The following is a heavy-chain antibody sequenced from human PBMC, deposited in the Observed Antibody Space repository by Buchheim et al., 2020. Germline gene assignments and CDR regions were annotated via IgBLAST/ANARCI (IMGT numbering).Heavy chain of an antibody. J-gene: IGHJ5*02. Sequence: QLQLQESGPGLVKPSETLSLTCTVSGGSISSSSYYWGWIRQPPGKGLEWIGSIYYSGSTYYNPSLKSRVTISVDTSKNQFSLKLSSVTAADTAVYYCARESPQLWLVRLSNWFDPWGQGTL. CDR3: ARESPQLWLVRLSNWFDP. CDR1: GGSISSSSYY. V-gene: IGHV4-39*02. D-gene: IGHD6-19*01. CDR2: IYYSGST.